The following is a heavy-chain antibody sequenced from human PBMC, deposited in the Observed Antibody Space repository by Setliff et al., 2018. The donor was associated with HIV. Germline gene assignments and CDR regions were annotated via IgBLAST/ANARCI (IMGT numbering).Heavy chain of an antibody. CDR3: ARGGASSKYFDS. CDR2: IHDSGTT. V-gene: IGHV4-59*02. Sequence: ASETLSLTCTVSGGSVNVDYWSWLRQPPGKALEWIAWIHDSGTTNYNPSLKSRVTISRDTSKNQFSLKLSSVTPADTAVYYCARGGASSKYFDSWGQGTLVTVSS. D-gene: IGHD2-15*01. CDR1: GGSVNVDY. J-gene: IGHJ4*02.